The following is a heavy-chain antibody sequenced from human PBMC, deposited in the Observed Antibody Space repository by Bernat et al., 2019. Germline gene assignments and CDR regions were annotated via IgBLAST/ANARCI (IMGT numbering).Heavy chain of an antibody. CDR2: IYHSGST. J-gene: IGHJ4*02. V-gene: IGHV4-38-2*02. CDR1: GYSISSGYY. CDR3: ARDLNDNPYSSGWYGY. Sequence: QVQLQESGPGLVKPSETLSLTCAVSGYSISSGYYWGWIRQPPGKGLEWIGSIYHSGSTYYNPSLKSRVTISVDTSKNQFSLKLSSVTAADMAVYYCARDLNDNPYSSGWYGYWGQGTLVTVSS. D-gene: IGHD6-19*01.